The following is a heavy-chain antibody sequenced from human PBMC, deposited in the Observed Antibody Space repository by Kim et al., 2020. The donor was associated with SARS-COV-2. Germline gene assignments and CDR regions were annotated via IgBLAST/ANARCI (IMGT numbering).Heavy chain of an antibody. V-gene: IGHV1-46*01. Sequence: YAQKCQGRITMTRDTSTSTVYMELSSLRSEDTAVYYCARDHSSSIRPFDYWGQGTLVTVSS. J-gene: IGHJ4*02. CDR3: ARDHSSSIRPFDY. D-gene: IGHD6-13*01.